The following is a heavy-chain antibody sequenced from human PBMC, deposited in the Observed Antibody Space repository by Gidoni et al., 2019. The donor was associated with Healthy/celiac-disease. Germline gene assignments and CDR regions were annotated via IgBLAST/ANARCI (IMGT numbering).Heavy chain of an antibody. CDR3: ARGVLLLPYYFDY. CDR1: GFTVSSNY. D-gene: IGHD3-22*01. CDR2: IYSGGST. J-gene: IGHJ4*02. Sequence: EVQLVESGGGLVQPGGSLRLSCAASGFTVSSNYMSWVRQAPGKGLEWVSVIYSGGSTYYADSVKGRFTIFRDNSKNTLYLQMNSLRAEDTAVYYCARGVLLLPYYFDYWGQGTLVTVSS. V-gene: IGHV3-66*01.